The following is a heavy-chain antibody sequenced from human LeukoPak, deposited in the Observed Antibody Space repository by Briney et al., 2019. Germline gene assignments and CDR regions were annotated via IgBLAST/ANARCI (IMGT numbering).Heavy chain of an antibody. CDR2: IYYSGNT. CDR1: GGSIRSGDYY. V-gene: IGHV4-30-4*01. CDR3: AREDGTIVRGVITGGYFQH. D-gene: IGHD3-10*01. J-gene: IGHJ1*01. Sequence: SETLSLTCTVSGGSIRSGDYYWSWIRQPPGKGLEWIGCIYYSGNTYYNPSLKSRVTISVDTSKNQFSLKLSSVTAADTAVYYCAREDGTIVRGVITGGYFQHWGQGTLVTVSS.